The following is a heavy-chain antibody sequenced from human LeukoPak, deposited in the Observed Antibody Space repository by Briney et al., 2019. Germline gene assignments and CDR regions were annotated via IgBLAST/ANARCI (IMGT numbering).Heavy chain of an antibody. CDR1: GFTFSSYA. Sequence: GGSLRLSCAASGFTFSSYAVSWVRQAPGGGLEWVSAISGSGGTYYIPSVKGRFIVSRDNSRNTLYLQLNSLRAEDTAIHYCAREDFRDHTTGFDSWGQGTLVTVSS. V-gene: IGHV3-23*01. CDR3: AREDFRDHTTGFDS. CDR2: ISGSGGT. D-gene: IGHD1-1*01. J-gene: IGHJ5*01.